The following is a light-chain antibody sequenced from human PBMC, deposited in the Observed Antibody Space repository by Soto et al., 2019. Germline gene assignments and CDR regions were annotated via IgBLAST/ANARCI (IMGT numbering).Light chain of an antibody. Sequence: IVLTQSPGTLSLSPGERATLSCRASQSLSSSYLAWYQQKSGQAPRLLIYGSFSRATGIPDRFSGSGSGTDFTLTITGLEPEDFAVYYCQQYDNSPFTFGQGTRLEIK. J-gene: IGKJ5*01. CDR2: GSF. CDR3: QQYDNSPFT. CDR1: QSLSSSY. V-gene: IGKV3-20*01.